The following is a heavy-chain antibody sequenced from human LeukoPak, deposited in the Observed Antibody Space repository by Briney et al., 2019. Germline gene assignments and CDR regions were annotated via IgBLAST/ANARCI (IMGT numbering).Heavy chain of an antibody. CDR2: ISGYNDVT. V-gene: IGHV1-18*01. J-gene: IGHJ2*01. Sequence: ASVMVSCKSSGYTFNNYAISWVRQAPGQGLEWMGWISGYNDVTYYAETLQGRLTMTTDTSTGTAYMDLRTLRSDDTAVYYCARGSAMIVAGEWHFDLWGRGTLVTVSS. CDR3: ARGSAMIVAGEWHFDL. D-gene: IGHD3-22*01. CDR1: GYTFNNYA.